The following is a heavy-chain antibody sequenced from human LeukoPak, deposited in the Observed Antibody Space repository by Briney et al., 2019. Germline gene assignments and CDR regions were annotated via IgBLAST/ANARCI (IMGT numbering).Heavy chain of an antibody. V-gene: IGHV3-23*01. CDR2: ISGSGDTT. D-gene: IGHD2-15*01. J-gene: IGHJ4*02. CDR3: AKSTSIVVVVAATH. CDR1: GFTFSNYA. Sequence: GGSLRLSCAASGFTFSNYAMNWVRQAPGKGLEWVSTISGSGDTTYYADSVKGRFTISRDNSKNTLYLQMNSLRAEDTAVYYCAKSTSIVVVVAATHWGQGTLVTVSS.